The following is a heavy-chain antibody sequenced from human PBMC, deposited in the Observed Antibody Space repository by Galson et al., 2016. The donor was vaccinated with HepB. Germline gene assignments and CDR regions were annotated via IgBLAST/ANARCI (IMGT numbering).Heavy chain of an antibody. CDR3: ARERFASGRTFDP. V-gene: IGHV3-30-3*01. D-gene: IGHD3-3*01. CDR1: GFTFRSHA. Sequence: SLRLSCAASGFTFRSHAMHWVRQAPGKGLEWVALISYDGSDKDYADSVKGRLTISRDNSKDTLYLQMNSLRVEDTAVYYCARERFASGRTFDPWGQGTLATVSS. J-gene: IGHJ5*02. CDR2: ISYDGSDK.